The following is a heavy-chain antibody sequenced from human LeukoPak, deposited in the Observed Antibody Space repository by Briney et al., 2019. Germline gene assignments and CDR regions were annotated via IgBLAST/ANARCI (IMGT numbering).Heavy chain of an antibody. D-gene: IGHD4-17*01. CDR1: GGSISSYY. CDR3: ARDRAVTFDY. CDR2: IYYSGST. J-gene: IGHJ4*02. Sequence: SETLSLTCTVSGGSISSYYWSWIRQPPGKGLEWIGYIYYSGSTNYNPSLKSRVTISVDTSKNQFSLKLSSVTAADTAVYYCARDRAVTFDYWGQGTLDTVSS. V-gene: IGHV4-59*01.